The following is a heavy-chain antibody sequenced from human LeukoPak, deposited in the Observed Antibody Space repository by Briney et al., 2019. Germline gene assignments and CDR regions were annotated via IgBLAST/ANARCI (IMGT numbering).Heavy chain of an antibody. J-gene: IGHJ3*02. V-gene: IGHV3-48*04. CDR1: GFTFSSYS. D-gene: IGHD6-13*01. CDR3: VRGVSISSSWYNDI. Sequence: PGGSLRLSCAASGFTFSSYSINWIRQALGKGLEWVSYISRGGSTTYYADSVKGRFTISRDNAKNSLYLQMNSLRAEDTAVYYCVRGVSISSSWYNDIWGQGTMVTVSS. CDR2: ISRGGSTT.